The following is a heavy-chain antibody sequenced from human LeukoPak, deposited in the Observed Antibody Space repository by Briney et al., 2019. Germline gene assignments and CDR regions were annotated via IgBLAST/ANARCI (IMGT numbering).Heavy chain of an antibody. CDR3: ARGRWPVY. V-gene: IGHV4-34*01. CDR1: GGSFSGYY. J-gene: IGHJ4*02. Sequence: PSETLSLTCAVYGGSFSGYYWSWIRQPPGKGLEWIGEINHSGSTNYNPSLKSRVTISVDTSKNQFSLKLSSVTAADTAVYYCARGRWPVYWGQGTLVTVSS. CDR2: INHSGST.